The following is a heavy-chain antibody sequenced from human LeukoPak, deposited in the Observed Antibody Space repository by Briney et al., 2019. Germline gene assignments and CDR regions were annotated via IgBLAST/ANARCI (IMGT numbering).Heavy chain of an antibody. Sequence: PGGSLRLSCAASGFTFSDYYMSWIRQAPGKGLEWVSYISSSSSTIYYADSVKGRFTISRDNAKSSLYLQMNSLRAEDTAVYYCASLYGSGPNWFDPWGQGTLVTVSS. CDR3: ASLYGSGPNWFDP. D-gene: IGHD3-10*01. CDR1: GFTFSDYY. J-gene: IGHJ5*02. CDR2: ISSSSSTI. V-gene: IGHV3-11*04.